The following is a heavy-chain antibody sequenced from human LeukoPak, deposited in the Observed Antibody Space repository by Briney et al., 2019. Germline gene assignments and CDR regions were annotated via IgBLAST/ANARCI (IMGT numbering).Heavy chain of an antibody. CDR1: GFSLSTNGMC. CDR3: AHRLSVATGDYMDV. V-gene: IGHV2-70*12. J-gene: IGHJ6*03. D-gene: IGHD1-14*01. Sequence: SGPALVKPTQTLTLTCTFSGFSLSTNGMCVSWIRQPPGKALEWLARIDWDDDKYYSASLKTRLTISRDTSKNQVVLTMTNMDPVDTATYYCAHRLSVATGDYMDVWGKGTTVTVSS. CDR2: IDWDDDK.